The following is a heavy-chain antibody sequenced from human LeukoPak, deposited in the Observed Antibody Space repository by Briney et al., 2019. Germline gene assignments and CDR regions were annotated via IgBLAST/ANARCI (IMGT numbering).Heavy chain of an antibody. CDR1: GDSISSYY. D-gene: IGHD6-19*01. Sequence: PSETLSLACSVSGDSISSYYWSWLRQPPGRGLEWIGYIYYSGRTNYNASLKSRGAMSVDTSKNQFSLKLSSVTAADTAVYYCASDGSGTGWYSGDYWGQGILVTVSS. CDR3: ASDGSGTGWYSGDY. J-gene: IGHJ4*02. CDR2: IYYSGRT. V-gene: IGHV4-59*01.